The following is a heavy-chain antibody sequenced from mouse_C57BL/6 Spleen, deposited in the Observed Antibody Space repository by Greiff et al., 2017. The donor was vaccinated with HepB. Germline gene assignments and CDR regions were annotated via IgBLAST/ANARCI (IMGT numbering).Heavy chain of an antibody. Sequence: EVKLVESGGGLVKPGGSLKLSCAASGFTFSDYGMHWVRQAPEKGLEWVAYISSGSSTIYYADTVKGRFTISRDNAKNTLFLQMTSLRSEDTAMYYCARPYYYGSSYPGDYWGQGTTLTVSS. CDR3: ARPYYYGSSYPGDY. D-gene: IGHD1-1*01. CDR1: GFTFSDYG. V-gene: IGHV5-17*01. CDR2: ISSGSSTI. J-gene: IGHJ2*01.